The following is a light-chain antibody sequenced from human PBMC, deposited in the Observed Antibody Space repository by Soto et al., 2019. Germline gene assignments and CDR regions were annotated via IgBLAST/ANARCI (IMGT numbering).Light chain of an antibody. CDR2: DVS. Sequence: QSALTQPPSVSGSPGQSITISCTGTSSDVGGYNYVSWYQQHPGKAPKLTIYDVSNRPSGVPNRFSGSKSGNTASLTISGLQAEDEADYYCSSYTSSSTVLFGGGTKLTVL. V-gene: IGLV2-14*01. CDR3: SSYTSSSTVL. CDR1: SSDVGGYNY. J-gene: IGLJ2*01.